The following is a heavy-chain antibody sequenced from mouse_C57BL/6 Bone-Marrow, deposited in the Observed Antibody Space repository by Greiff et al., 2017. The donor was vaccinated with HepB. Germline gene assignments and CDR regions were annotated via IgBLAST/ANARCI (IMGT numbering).Heavy chain of an antibody. D-gene: IGHD1-1*01. CDR2: INPNNGGT. CDR1: GYTFTDYN. J-gene: IGHJ2*01. CDR3: ARRDYYGSTY. V-gene: IGHV1-18*01. Sequence: EVKLLESGPELVKPGASVKIPCKASGYTFTDYNMDWVKQSHGKSLEWIGDINPNNGGTIYNQKFKGKATLTVDKSSSTAYMELRSLTSEDTAVYYCARRDYYGSTYWGQGTTLTVSS.